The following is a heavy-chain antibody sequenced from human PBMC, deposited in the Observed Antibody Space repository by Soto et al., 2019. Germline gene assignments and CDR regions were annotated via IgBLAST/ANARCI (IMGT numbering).Heavy chain of an antibody. J-gene: IGHJ4*02. V-gene: IGHV4-31*03. CDR1: GGSISSGGYY. Sequence: PSETLSLTCTVSGGSISSGGYYWSWIRQHPGKGLEWIGYIYYSGSTYYNPSLKSRVTISVDTSKNQFSLKLSSVTAADTAVYYCAREKVAAAGILDYWGQGTLVTVSS. CDR2: IYYSGST. D-gene: IGHD6-13*01. CDR3: AREKVAAAGILDY.